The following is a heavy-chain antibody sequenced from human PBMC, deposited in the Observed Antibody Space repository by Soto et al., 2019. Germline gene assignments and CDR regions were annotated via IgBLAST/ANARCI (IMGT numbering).Heavy chain of an antibody. Sequence: PSETLSLTCTVSGGSISTSNYYWGWIRQPPGMGLEWIGSIYYSGSTYHNPSLKSRVTISIDTSKNQFSLKLSFVTAADTAVYYCAGASKDIVVVVALEKVSDYYYMDVWGKGTTVTVSS. J-gene: IGHJ6*03. D-gene: IGHD2-15*01. CDR2: IYYSGST. V-gene: IGHV4-39*01. CDR3: AGASKDIVVVVALEKVSDYYYMDV. CDR1: GGSISTSNYY.